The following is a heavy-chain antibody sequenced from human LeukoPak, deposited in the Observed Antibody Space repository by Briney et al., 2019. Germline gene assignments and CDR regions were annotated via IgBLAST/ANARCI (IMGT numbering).Heavy chain of an antibody. Sequence: PSETLSLTCTASGGSISSYCWSWIRQPPGKGLEWIGYIYYSGSTKYNPSLKSRVTISVDTSKNHFSLKLSSVTAADTAVYYCAREASRYGSTFDYWGQGTLVTVSS. CDR2: IYYSGST. CDR3: AREASRYGSTFDY. V-gene: IGHV4-59*01. CDR1: GGSISSYC. D-gene: IGHD3-10*01. J-gene: IGHJ4*02.